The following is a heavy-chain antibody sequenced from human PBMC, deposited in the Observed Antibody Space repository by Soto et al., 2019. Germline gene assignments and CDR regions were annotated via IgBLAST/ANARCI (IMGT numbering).Heavy chain of an antibody. D-gene: IGHD3-9*01. CDR1: GYSFTSYW. CDR2: IYPGDSDT. V-gene: IGHV5-51*01. CDR3: ARTDVLRYSFLRGAFDI. J-gene: IGHJ3*02. Sequence: GESLKISCKGSGYSFTSYWIGWVRQMPGKGLEWMGIIYPGDSDTRYSPSFQGQVTISADKSIRTAYLQWSSLKASDTAMYYCARTDVLRYSFLRGAFDIWGQGTMVTVSS.